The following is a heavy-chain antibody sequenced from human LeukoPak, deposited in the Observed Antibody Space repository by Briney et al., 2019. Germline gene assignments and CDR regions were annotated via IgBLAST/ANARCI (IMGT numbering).Heavy chain of an antibody. Sequence: GSLRLSCAASGFTFLNYAMSWVRQAPGKGLEWVSYISSSSSTIYYADSVKGRFTISRDNAKNSLYLQMNSLRAEDTAVYYCARVVTIKGTVFDYWGQGTLVTVSS. J-gene: IGHJ4*02. CDR1: GFTFLNYA. CDR3: ARVVTIKGTVFDY. V-gene: IGHV3-48*01. CDR2: ISSSSSTI. D-gene: IGHD3-3*01.